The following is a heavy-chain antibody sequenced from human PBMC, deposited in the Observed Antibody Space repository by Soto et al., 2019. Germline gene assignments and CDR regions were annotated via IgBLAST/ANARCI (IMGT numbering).Heavy chain of an antibody. D-gene: IGHD2-21*01. CDR1: GYTFTGYY. V-gene: IGHV1-2*02. CDR2: INPQTGGT. Sequence: ASVKVSFKASGYTFTGYYIHWVREAPGQGLEWMGWINPQTGGTSYAQKFQGRVTLSRXXXXXXAXLXLXXXXFDXAAVYVCARDRYRVISDSMDIWGQGTTVAVSS. J-gene: IGHJ6*02. CDR3: ARDRYRVISDSMDI.